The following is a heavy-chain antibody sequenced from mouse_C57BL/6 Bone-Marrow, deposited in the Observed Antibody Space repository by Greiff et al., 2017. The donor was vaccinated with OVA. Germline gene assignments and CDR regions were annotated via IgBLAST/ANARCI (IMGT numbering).Heavy chain of an antibody. Sequence: EVQLVESGGGLVKPGGSLKLSCAASGFTFSDYGMHWVRQAPEKGLEWVAYISSGSSTIYSADTVKGRFTISRDNAKNTLFLKRTSLRSEDTAMYYCAGLGDYVAWFADWGKGTLVTVSA. CDR2: ISSGSSTI. CDR3: AGLGDYVAWFAD. V-gene: IGHV5-17*01. CDR1: GFTFSDYG. D-gene: IGHD2-4*01. J-gene: IGHJ3*01.